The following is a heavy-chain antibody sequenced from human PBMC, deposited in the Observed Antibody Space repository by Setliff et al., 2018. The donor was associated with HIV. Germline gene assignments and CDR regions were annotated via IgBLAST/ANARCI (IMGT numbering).Heavy chain of an antibody. D-gene: IGHD2-21*01. V-gene: IGHV4-38-2*01. CDR3: SRSYCGGDCSLVVDTNWFDP. CDR2: FYHSGRT. CDR1: GYSISSGYY. Sequence: PSETLSLTCAVSGYSISSGYYWGWIRQPPGEGLEWIGSFYHSGRTYYNPSLKSRVTISVDTSKNQFSLRLSSVTAADTAVYYCSRSYCGGDCSLVVDTNWFDPWGQGTLVTVSS. J-gene: IGHJ5*02.